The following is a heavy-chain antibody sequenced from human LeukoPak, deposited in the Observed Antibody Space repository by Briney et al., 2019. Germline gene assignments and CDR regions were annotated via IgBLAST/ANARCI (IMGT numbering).Heavy chain of an antibody. CDR3: ARPIVGATRIWDY. CDR1: GFTFSSYW. Sequence: GGSLRLSCAASGFTFSSYWMSWVRQAPGKGLEWVANIKQDGSEKYYVDSVKGRFTISRDNAKNSLYLQMNSLRAEDTAVYYCARPIVGATRIWDYWGQGTLVTVSS. CDR2: IKQDGSEK. J-gene: IGHJ4*02. D-gene: IGHD1-26*01. V-gene: IGHV3-7*01.